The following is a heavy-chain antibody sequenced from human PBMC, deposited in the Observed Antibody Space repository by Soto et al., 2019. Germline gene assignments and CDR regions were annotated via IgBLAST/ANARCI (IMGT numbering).Heavy chain of an antibody. CDR2: INPNSGGT. CDR1: GYTFTVYY. D-gene: IGHD3-10*01. V-gene: IGHV1-2*04. Sequence: ASVKVSCKASGYTFTVYYMHWVRQAPGQGLEWMGWINPNSGGTNYAQKFQGWVTMTRDTSISTAYMELSRLRSDDTAVYYCARANYGSGSYYNQKSEPKLNWFDPWGQGTLVTVSS. J-gene: IGHJ5*02. CDR3: ARANYGSGSYYNQKSEPKLNWFDP.